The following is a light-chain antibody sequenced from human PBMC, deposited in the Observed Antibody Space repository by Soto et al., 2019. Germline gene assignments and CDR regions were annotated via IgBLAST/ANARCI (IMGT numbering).Light chain of an antibody. CDR3: CSYAGSQTYV. CDR2: DGN. Sequence: QSVLTQPRSVSGSPGQSVTISCTGTSNDVGAYNYVSWYQQHPGKAPKLMIYDGNERPSGFPDRFSGSKSGNTASLTISGLQAEDGADSYCCSYAGSQTYVFGTGTKVTLL. CDR1: SNDVGAYNY. V-gene: IGLV2-11*01. J-gene: IGLJ1*01.